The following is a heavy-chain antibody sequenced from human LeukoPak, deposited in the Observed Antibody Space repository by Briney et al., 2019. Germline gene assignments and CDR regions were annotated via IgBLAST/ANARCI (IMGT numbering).Heavy chain of an antibody. CDR2: INWDGGRT. Sequence: GESLRLSCAASGFTFDNYAMHWVRQVPGKGLEWVCLINWDGGRTKYADSVQGRFTISRDNSKNSLYLQMNSLRPEDTAFYYCAKEFMGSCLDSWGQGTLVTVSS. V-gene: IGHV3-43D*04. CDR3: AKEFMGSCLDS. J-gene: IGHJ4*02. D-gene: IGHD6-13*01. CDR1: GFTFDNYA.